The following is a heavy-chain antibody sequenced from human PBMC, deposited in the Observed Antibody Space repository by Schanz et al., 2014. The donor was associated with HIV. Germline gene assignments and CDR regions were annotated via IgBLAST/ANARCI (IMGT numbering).Heavy chain of an antibody. J-gene: IGHJ4*02. V-gene: IGHV3-33*01. CDR3: ARVPRWLQPHFDY. D-gene: IGHD5-12*01. Sequence: QVHLVESGGGVVQPGKSLRLSCAASGFTFRNYGIHWVRQAPGKGLSWVAVIWFDGTQKIYADSVKGRFTISRDDSANTVHLQMSSVRAEDTAVYYCARVPRWLQPHFDYWGQGILVTVSS. CDR2: IWFDGTQK. CDR1: GFTFRNYG.